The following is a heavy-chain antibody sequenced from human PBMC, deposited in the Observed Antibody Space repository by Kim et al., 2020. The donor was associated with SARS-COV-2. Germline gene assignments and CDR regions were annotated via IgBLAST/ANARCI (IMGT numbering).Heavy chain of an antibody. CDR1: GFTFSRHS. V-gene: IGHV3-21*04. CDR3: ARDSSSAATAGYFDA. D-gene: IGHD6-13*01. Sequence: GGSLRLSCAVSGFTFSRHSMNWFRQAPGKGLEWVSSISSSSTYMYYADSLEGRFTISRDNAKDSLFLQMDGLRAEDTAIYYCARDSSSAATAGYFDAWGQGVLVTVSS. J-gene: IGHJ4*02. CDR2: ISSSSTYM.